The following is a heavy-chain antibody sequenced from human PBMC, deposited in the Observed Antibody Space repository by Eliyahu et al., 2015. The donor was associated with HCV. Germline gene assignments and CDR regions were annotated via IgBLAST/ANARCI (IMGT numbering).Heavy chain of an antibody. CDR3: AADTLAAAGIDY. V-gene: IGHV4-61*02. CDR1: GGSISSGSYY. D-gene: IGHD6-13*01. CDR2: IYTSGST. J-gene: IGHJ4*02. Sequence: QVQLQESGPGLVKPSQTLSLTCTVSGGSISSGSYYWSWIRQPAGKGLEWIGRIYTSGSTNYNPSLKSRVTISVDTSKNQFSLKLSSVTAADTAVYYCAADTLAAAGIDYWGQGTLVTVSS.